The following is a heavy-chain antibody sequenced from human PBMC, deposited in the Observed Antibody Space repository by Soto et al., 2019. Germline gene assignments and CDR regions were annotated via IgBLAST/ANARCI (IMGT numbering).Heavy chain of an antibody. J-gene: IGHJ5*02. V-gene: IGHV3-30-3*01. CDR3: ARDGAKGGFDP. CDR1: GFTFSSYA. D-gene: IGHD1-26*01. CDR2: ISYDGSNK. Sequence: GGSLRLSCAASGFTFSSYAMHWVRQAPGKGLEWVAVISYDGSNKYYADSVKGRFTISRDNSKNTLYLQMNSLRAEDTAVYYCARDGAKGGFDPWGQGTLVTVS.